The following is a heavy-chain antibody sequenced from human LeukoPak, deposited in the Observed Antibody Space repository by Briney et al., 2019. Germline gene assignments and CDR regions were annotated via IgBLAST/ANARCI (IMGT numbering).Heavy chain of an antibody. CDR2: INHSGST. Sequence: SETLSLTCAVYGGSFSGYYWSWIRQPPGKGLEWIGEINHSGSTNYNPSLKSRVTISVDTSKNQFSLKLSSVTAADTAVYYCARVLSRIAAAGPWSDPWGQGTLVTVSS. CDR1: GGSFSGYY. CDR3: ARVLSRIAAAGPWSDP. J-gene: IGHJ5*02. D-gene: IGHD6-13*01. V-gene: IGHV4-34*01.